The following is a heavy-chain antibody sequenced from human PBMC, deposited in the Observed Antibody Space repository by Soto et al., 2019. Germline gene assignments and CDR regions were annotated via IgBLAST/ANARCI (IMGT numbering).Heavy chain of an antibody. J-gene: IGHJ4*02. Sequence: ASVKVSCKASGYTFTSYAISWLRQAPGQGLEWMGWISAYNGNTNYAQKLQGRVTMTTDTSISTAYMELSSLRSEDTAVYYCAREKSSWYDYWGQGTLVTSPQ. CDR2: ISAYNGNT. V-gene: IGHV1-18*01. CDR3: AREKSSWYDY. D-gene: IGHD6-13*01. CDR1: GYTFTSYA.